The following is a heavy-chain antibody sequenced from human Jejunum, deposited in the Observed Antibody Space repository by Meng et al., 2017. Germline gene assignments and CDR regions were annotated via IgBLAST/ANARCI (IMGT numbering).Heavy chain of an antibody. CDR3: ARDRARVIVVPAANWFDP. CDR1: GFTFDDYG. J-gene: IGHJ5*02. D-gene: IGHD2-2*01. V-gene: IGHV3-20*03. Sequence: EGQVGGLGGDVGRPGGYLEICFAAAGFTFDDYGMGWVRQAPGKGLEWVSSINWNGGNTGYADSVKGRFTISRDNAKNSLYLQMNSLRAEDTGMYYCARDRARVIVVPAANWFDPWGQGTLVTVSS. CDR2: INWNGGNT.